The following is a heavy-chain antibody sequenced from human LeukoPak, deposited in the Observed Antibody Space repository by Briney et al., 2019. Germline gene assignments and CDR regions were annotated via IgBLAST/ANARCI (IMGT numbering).Heavy chain of an antibody. CDR3: ARGPPPRTIANPFYFDY. Sequence: GGSLRLSCAPSGFTFSSYCMNWVRQAPGKGLEWVSSISSSSSYIYYADSVKGRFTISRDNAKNSLYPQMNSLRAEDTAVYYCARGPPPRTIANPFYFDYWGQGTLVTVSS. J-gene: IGHJ4*02. CDR1: GFTFSSYC. D-gene: IGHD1/OR15-1a*01. V-gene: IGHV3-21*01. CDR2: ISSSSSYI.